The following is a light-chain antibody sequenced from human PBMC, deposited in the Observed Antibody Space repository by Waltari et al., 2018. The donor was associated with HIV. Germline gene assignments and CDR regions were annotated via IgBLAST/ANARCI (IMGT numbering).Light chain of an antibody. CDR2: EVS. J-gene: IGLJ3*02. V-gene: IGLV2-14*01. CDR1: TSDMSSLNF. Sequence: HSVLTQPASVSGSPGQSLTISCSGPTSDMSSLNFVSWYQQSPGRAPTLIIFEVSSRPSGIVDRCPGSKAGDTASLTISALRTEDEADYFCSSYSPRGFVMFGGGTKVTVL. CDR3: SSYSPRGFVM.